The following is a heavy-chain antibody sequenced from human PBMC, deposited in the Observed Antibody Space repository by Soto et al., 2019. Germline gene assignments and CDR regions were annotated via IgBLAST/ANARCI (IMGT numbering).Heavy chain of an antibody. Sequence: ASETLSLTCTVSGGSISSYYWSWIRQPPGKGLEWIGYIYYSGSTKYNPSLKSRVTISVDTSKNQFSLKLSSVTAADTAVYYCARQLLAYCGGDCYYGAFDIWGQGTMVTVSS. CDR1: GGSISSYY. CDR3: ARQLLAYCGGDCYYGAFDI. D-gene: IGHD2-21*01. J-gene: IGHJ3*02. V-gene: IGHV4-59*01. CDR2: IYYSGST.